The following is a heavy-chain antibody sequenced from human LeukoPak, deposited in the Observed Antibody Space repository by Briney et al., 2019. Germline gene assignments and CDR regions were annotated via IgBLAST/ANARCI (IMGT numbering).Heavy chain of an antibody. CDR1: GGSISSSSYY. J-gene: IGHJ4*02. CDR2: IYYSGST. CDR3: ARVSSGWYSAIYFDY. D-gene: IGHD6-19*01. Sequence: SETLSLTCTVSGGSISSSSYYWGWIRQPPGKGLEWIGSIYYSGSTYYNPSLKSRVTISVDTSKNQFSLKLSSVTAADTAVYYCARVSSGWYSAIYFDYWGQGTLVTVSS. V-gene: IGHV4-39*07.